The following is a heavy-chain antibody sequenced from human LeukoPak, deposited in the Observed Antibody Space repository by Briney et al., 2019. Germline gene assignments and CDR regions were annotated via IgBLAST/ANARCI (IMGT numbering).Heavy chain of an antibody. V-gene: IGHV1-69*04. CDR2: IIPILGIA. J-gene: IGHJ4*02. CDR1: GGTFSSYA. D-gene: IGHD3-10*01. CDR3: AREYRALEFVVRGVTLDY. Sequence: TVKVSCKASGGTFSSYAISWVRQAPGQGLEWVGRIIPILGIANYAQKFQGRVTITADKSTSTAYMELSSLRSEDTAVYYCAREYRALEFVVRGVTLDYWGQGTLVTVSS.